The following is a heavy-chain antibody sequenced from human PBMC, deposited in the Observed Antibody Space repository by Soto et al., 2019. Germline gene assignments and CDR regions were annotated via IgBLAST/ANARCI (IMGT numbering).Heavy chain of an antibody. D-gene: IGHD2-8*01. CDR3: AKDRQPDGLWPFDH. J-gene: IGHJ4*02. Sequence: EVQLLESGGGLVQPGGSLRLSCAASGFTFSSYAMSWVRQAPGKGLEWVSGLYGNGGGITYADSVKGRFTISRDNSNNMLYLQMHSLRAEDTAVYYCAKDRQPDGLWPFDHWGQGTLVTVSS. V-gene: IGHV3-23*01. CDR2: LYGNGGGI. CDR1: GFTFSSYA.